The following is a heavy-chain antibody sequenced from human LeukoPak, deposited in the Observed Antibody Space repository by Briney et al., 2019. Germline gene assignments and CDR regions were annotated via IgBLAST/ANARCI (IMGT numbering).Heavy chain of an antibody. V-gene: IGHV3-21*01. D-gene: IGHD2-15*01. CDR2: LSSSSRYI. CDR1: GFTFSIYS. CDR3: ARDDRSLLGAFDI. J-gene: IGHJ3*02. Sequence: GGSLRLSCAASGFTFSIYSMNWVRQAPGKGREWVSSLSSSSRYIYYADSVKGRFTISRDNAQNSLYLRMSGLRAADSDVYYCARDDRSLLGAFDIWGQGTMVTVSS.